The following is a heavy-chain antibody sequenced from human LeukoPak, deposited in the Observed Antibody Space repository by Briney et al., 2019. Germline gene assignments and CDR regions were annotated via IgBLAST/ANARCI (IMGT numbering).Heavy chain of an antibody. Sequence: PGGSLRLSCAASGFTFSSYAMSWVRQAPGKGLEWVSAISGSGGSTYYADSVKGRFTISRDNAKSSLYLQMNNLRVEDTAVYYCARGRRAYYYDSSGYYKFDYWGQGTLVTVSS. CDR2: ISGSGGST. CDR1: GFTFSSYA. V-gene: IGHV3-23*01. CDR3: ARGRRAYYYDSSGYYKFDY. D-gene: IGHD3-22*01. J-gene: IGHJ4*02.